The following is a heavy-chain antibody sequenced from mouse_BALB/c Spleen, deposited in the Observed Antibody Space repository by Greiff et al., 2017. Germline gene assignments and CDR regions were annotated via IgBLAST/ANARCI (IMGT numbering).Heavy chain of an antibody. Sequence: EVQLQQSGAELVKPGASVKLSCTASGFNIKDTYMHWVKQRPEQGLEWIGRIDPANGNTKYDPKFQGKATITADTSSNTAYLQLSSLTSEDTAVYYCARSGIHYYGYEYFDVWGAGTTVTVSS. D-gene: IGHD1-2*01. CDR1: GFNIKDTY. V-gene: IGHV14-3*02. CDR2: IDPANGNT. J-gene: IGHJ1*01. CDR3: ARSGIHYYGYEYFDV.